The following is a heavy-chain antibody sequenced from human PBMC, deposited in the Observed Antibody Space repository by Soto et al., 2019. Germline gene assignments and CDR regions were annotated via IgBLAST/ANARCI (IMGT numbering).Heavy chain of an antibody. CDR2: MNPNSGNT. D-gene: IGHD4-17*01. CDR3: ARPLYGDHADY. J-gene: IGHJ4*02. Sequence: QVQLVQSGAEVKKPGASVKVSCKASGYTFTSYDINWVRQATGQGLEWMGWMNPNSGNTGYAQKFQGRVTLSMHTTISTAYMELSSLRSVETSVYNCARPLYGDHADYWGQGTLATVSS. CDR1: GYTFTSYD. V-gene: IGHV1-8*01.